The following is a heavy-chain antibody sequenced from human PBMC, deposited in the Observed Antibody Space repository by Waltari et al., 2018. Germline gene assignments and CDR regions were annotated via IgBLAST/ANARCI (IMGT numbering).Heavy chain of an antibody. V-gene: IGHV3-74*03. D-gene: IGHD7-27*01. J-gene: IGHJ4*02. CDR2: IESDESRT. Sequence: EVQLVESGGALVQPGGSLRLSCATSGFTFSSYWMHWVRQAPGKGLMWVSQIESDESRTTYADSVKGRFTISRDNAKNTVYLKMNNLRDEDTAVYYCVRDEPGDGLDYWGQGTLVTVSS. CDR3: VRDEPGDGLDY. CDR1: GFTFSSYW.